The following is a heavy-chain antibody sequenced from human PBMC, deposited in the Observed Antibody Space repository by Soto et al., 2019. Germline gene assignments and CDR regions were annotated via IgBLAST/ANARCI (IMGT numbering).Heavy chain of an antibody. J-gene: IGHJ1*01. CDR3: ATRDYDILTGYLHI. CDR2: INADSGDT. D-gene: IGHD3-9*01. V-gene: IGHV1-2*02. CDR1: GYTFNIYY. Sequence: QGQLMQSGAEVRKPGASVRLSCKASGYTFNIYYIHWVRQARGQGLEWMGWINADSGDTTYAEDFRGRVTFTRDTSTSTFHMELSRLRLDDTAMYFCATRDYDILTGYLHIWGQGTLITVSS.